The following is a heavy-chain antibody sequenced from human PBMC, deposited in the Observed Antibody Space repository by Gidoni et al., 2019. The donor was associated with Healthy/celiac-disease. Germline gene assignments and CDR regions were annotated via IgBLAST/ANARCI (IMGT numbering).Heavy chain of an antibody. V-gene: IGHV3-30*18. J-gene: IGHJ4*02. Sequence: QGQLVESGGGMVQPGRSLTLSCAASGVTFSSYGMHWVRQAPGKGLEWVAVISYDGSNKYYADSVKGRFTISRDNSKNTLYLQMNSLRAEDTAVYYCAKFSGDLYFDYWGQGTLVTVSS. CDR3: AKFSGDLYFDY. CDR2: ISYDGSNK. CDR1: GVTFSSYG. D-gene: IGHD4-17*01.